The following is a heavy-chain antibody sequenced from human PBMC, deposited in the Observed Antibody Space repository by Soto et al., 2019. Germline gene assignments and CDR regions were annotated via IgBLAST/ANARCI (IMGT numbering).Heavy chain of an antibody. V-gene: IGHV1-69*12. J-gene: IGHJ3*02. CDR2: IIPIFGTA. D-gene: IGHD4-17*01. Sequence: QVQLVQSGAEVKKPGSSVKVSCKASGGTFSSYAISWVRQAPGQGLEWMGGIIPIFGTANYAQKFQGRVTITAAEATSTAYMELSGLRSEDTAVYYCARESTSTVTSRMNAFDIWGQGTMVTVSS. CDR1: GGTFSSYA. CDR3: ARESTSTVTSRMNAFDI.